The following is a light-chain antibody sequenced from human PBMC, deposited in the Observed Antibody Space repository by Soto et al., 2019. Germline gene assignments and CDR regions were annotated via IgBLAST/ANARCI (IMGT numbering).Light chain of an antibody. CDR1: QGVSSSY. V-gene: IGKV3-20*01. CDR3: QHYGSSPT. CDR2: GAS. J-gene: IGKJ4*01. Sequence: EIVLTQSPGTLSLSPGERATLSCRASQGVSSSYSAWYQQKPGQHPRLLIYGASSRATGIPDRFSGSGSGTDFTLTISRLEPEDFAVYYCQHYGSSPTFGGGTKVEIK.